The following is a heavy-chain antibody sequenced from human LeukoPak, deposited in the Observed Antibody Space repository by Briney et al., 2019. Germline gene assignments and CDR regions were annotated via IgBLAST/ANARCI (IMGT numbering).Heavy chain of an antibody. CDR1: GYTFTSYE. CDR3: ARATLPRNYYGSGSYGY. J-gene: IGHJ4*02. D-gene: IGHD3-10*01. V-gene: IGHV1-8*01. Sequence: ASVKVSCKASGYTFTSYEINWVRQATGQGLEWMGWMNPNSGNTGYAQKFQGRVTMTRNTSISTAYMELSSLRSEDTAVYYCARATLPRNYYGSGSYGYWGQGTLVTVSS. CDR2: MNPNSGNT.